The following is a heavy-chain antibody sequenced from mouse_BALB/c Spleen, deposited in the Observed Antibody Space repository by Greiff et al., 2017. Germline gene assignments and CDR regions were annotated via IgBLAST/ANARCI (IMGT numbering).Heavy chain of an antibody. D-gene: IGHD1-1*01. J-gene: IGHJ1*01. CDR3: ARYYYGSGDFDV. V-gene: IGHV3-8*02. Sequence: EVQLVESGPSLVKPSQTLSLTCSVTGDSITSGYWNWIRKFPGNKLEYMGYISYSGSTYYNPSLKSRISITRDTSKNQYYLQLNSVTTEDTATYYCARYYYGSGDFDVWGAGTTVTVSS. CDR2: ISYSGST. CDR1: GDSITSGY.